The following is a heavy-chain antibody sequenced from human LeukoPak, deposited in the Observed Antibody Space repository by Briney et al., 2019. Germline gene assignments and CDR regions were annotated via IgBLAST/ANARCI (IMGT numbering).Heavy chain of an antibody. CDR3: ARDRYASRSYVMDV. CDR2: VSCDGGNE. D-gene: IGHD2-2*01. J-gene: IGHJ6*02. Sequence: GGSLRLSCELSGFTFRRYAMHWVRQAPGKGLEWLAVVSCDGGNEYYADSVKGRFTISRGKSRNTAFLQMDSLRHEDTGVYFCARDRYASRSYVMDVWGQGTTVVVSS. V-gene: IGHV3-30*04. CDR1: GFTFRRYA.